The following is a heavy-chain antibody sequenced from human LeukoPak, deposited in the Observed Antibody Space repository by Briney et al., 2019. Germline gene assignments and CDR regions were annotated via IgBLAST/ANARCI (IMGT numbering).Heavy chain of an antibody. CDR2: ISGSGGST. D-gene: IGHD2-15*01. CDR1: GFTFSSYA. Sequence: GGSLRLSCAASGFTFSSYAMSWVRQAPGKGLEWVSAISGSGGSTYYADSVKGRFTISRDNSKNTLYLQMNSLRAEDTAVYYCAKDAPRYCSGGSCSPFDYWGQGTLVTVSS. V-gene: IGHV3-23*01. J-gene: IGHJ4*02. CDR3: AKDAPRYCSGGSCSPFDY.